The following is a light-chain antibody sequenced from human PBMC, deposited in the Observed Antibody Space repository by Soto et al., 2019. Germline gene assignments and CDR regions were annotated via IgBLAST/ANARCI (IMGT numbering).Light chain of an antibody. CDR1: QSVSIY. V-gene: IGKV3-11*01. Sequence: EIVLTQSPATLSLSLGERATLSCRASQSVSIYVAWYQQKPGQPPRLLIYEASIRATDVPARFSGSGSGTDFTLTITSLQPEDFAVYYCQQRSNWPPTFNFGPGTKVDI. CDR3: QQRSNWPPTFN. CDR2: EAS. J-gene: IGKJ3*01.